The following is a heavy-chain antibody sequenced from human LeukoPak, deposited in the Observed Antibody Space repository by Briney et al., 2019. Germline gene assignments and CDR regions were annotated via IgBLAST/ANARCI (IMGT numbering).Heavy chain of an antibody. Sequence: GGSLRLSCAASGFTFDDYAMHWVRQAPGKGLEWVSGISWNSGSIGYADSVKGRFTISRDNAKNSLYLQMNSLRAEDTALYYCAKGSSSSISARLNYWGQGTPVTVSS. CDR2: ISWNSGSI. V-gene: IGHV3-9*01. CDR3: AKGSSSSISARLNY. J-gene: IGHJ4*02. D-gene: IGHD6-6*01. CDR1: GFTFDDYA.